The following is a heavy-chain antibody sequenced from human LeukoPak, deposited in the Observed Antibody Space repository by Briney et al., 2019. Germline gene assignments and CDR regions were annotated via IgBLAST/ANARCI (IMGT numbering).Heavy chain of an antibody. Sequence: GGSLRLSCAASGFTFSSYSMNWVRQAPGKGLEWVSSISSSSSYIYYADSVKGRFTISRDNAKNSLYLQMNSLRAEDTAVYYCARLNSRGAFDIWGQGTMVTVSS. J-gene: IGHJ3*02. CDR2: ISSSSSYI. CDR3: ARLNSRGAFDI. CDR1: GFTFSSYS. D-gene: IGHD6-13*01. V-gene: IGHV3-21*01.